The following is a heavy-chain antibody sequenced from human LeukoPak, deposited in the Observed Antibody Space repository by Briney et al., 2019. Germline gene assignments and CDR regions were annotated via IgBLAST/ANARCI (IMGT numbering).Heavy chain of an antibody. Sequence: GGSLRLSCAASGFTFSVYSMSWVRQAPGKGLEWVSSISSNSTYLYYADTVRGRFTISRDNAKNSLSLQMNSLRAEHTAVYYCALDLGSVVPITTSTTPVDYWGQGTLVTVSS. J-gene: IGHJ4*02. D-gene: IGHD3-22*01. CDR2: ISSNSTYL. CDR1: GFTFSVYS. V-gene: IGHV3-21*01. CDR3: ALDLGSVVPITTSTTPVDY.